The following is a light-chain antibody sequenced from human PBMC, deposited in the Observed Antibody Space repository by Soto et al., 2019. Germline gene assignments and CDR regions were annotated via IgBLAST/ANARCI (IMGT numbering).Light chain of an antibody. Sequence: EIVMTQSPATLSVSPGERATLSCRASQSVSGYLAWYQRRPGQAPRLLFSGASTRAIGVPARFSGSGSGTEFTLTISSLQSEDFAIYYCQQYNDWPPTFGRGTKVEVK. CDR1: QSVSGY. CDR3: QQYNDWPPT. J-gene: IGKJ1*01. CDR2: GAS. V-gene: IGKV3-15*01.